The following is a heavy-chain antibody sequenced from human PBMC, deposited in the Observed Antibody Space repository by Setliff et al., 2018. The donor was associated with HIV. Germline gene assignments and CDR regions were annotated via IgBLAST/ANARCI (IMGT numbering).Heavy chain of an antibody. V-gene: IGHV3-30*12. Sequence: PGGSLRLSCVASGFTFSISGMHWVRQAPGKGLEWVTYIEYDESNKRYADAVKGRFTISRDNAKNTLYLQMNNLGVEDTGLYYCARYPILCSGGTCSSVALDYWGQGTWVTVSS. CDR2: IEYDESNK. D-gene: IGHD2-15*01. J-gene: IGHJ4*02. CDR3: ARYPILCSGGTCSSVALDY. CDR1: GFTFSISG.